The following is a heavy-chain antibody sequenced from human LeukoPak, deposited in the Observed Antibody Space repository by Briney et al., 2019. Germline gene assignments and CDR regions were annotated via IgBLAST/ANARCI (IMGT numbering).Heavy chain of an antibody. J-gene: IGHJ6*03. D-gene: IGHD3-9*01. CDR1: GFTFSSYA. V-gene: IGHV3-23*01. Sequence: GGSLRLSCAASGFTFSSYAMNWVRQAPGKGLQWVSSISGSGGNTYYADSVKGRFTISRDNSKNTLYLQMNSLRAEDTAVYYCAKDGGEYYDILTGYYPRLYYMDVWGKGTTVTISS. CDR2: ISGSGGNT. CDR3: AKDGGEYYDILTGYYPRLYYMDV.